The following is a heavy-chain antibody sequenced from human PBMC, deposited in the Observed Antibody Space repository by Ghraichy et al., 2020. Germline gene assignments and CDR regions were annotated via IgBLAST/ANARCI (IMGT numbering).Heavy chain of an antibody. CDR3: ARDGDTSGYSD. Sequence: LSLTCAASGFTFINYWMSWVRQAPGKGPEWVANINQDGSRKHFVDSVKGRFTISRDNAKSSLYLQMDSLTVDDTAVYYCARDGDTSGYSDWGQGTLVTVSS. D-gene: IGHD3-22*01. V-gene: IGHV3-7*03. J-gene: IGHJ4*02. CDR2: INQDGSRK. CDR1: GFTFINYW.